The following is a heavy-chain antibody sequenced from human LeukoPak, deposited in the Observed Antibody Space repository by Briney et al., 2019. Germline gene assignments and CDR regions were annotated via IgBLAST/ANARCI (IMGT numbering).Heavy chain of an antibody. CDR1: GYTFTSYG. CDR2: ISAYNGNT. CDR3: ARASSSWPRGAFDI. V-gene: IGHV1-18*01. J-gene: IGHJ3*02. D-gene: IGHD6-13*01. Sequence: ASVKVSCKASGYTFTSYGIHWVRQAPGQGLEWMGWISAYNGNTDYAQKLQGRVTMTTDTSTSAAYMELRSLRSDDTAVYYCARASSSWPRGAFDIWGQGTMVTVSS.